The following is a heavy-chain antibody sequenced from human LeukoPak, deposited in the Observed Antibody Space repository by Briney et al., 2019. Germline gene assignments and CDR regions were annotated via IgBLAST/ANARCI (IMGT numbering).Heavy chain of an antibody. CDR3: ARAASIAAWGHDDWFDP. J-gene: IGHJ5*02. V-gene: IGHV1-2*02. Sequence: GASVKVSCKASGYTFTGYYMLWVRQAPGQGLEWRGWINPNSGGTNYAQKFQGRVTMTRDTSISTAYMELSRLRSDDTAVYYCARAASIAAWGHDDWFDPWGQGTLVTVSS. D-gene: IGHD6-6*01. CDR1: GYTFTGYY. CDR2: INPNSGGT.